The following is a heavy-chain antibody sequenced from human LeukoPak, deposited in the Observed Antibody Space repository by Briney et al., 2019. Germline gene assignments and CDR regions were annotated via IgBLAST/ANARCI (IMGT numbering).Heavy chain of an antibody. CDR1: GFTFSSYA. J-gene: IGHJ4*02. CDR3: ARDKIPSFLEWLLFY. V-gene: IGHV3-30-3*01. D-gene: IGHD3-3*02. CDR2: ISYDGSNK. Sequence: GGSLRFSCAASGFTFSSYAMHWVRQAPGKGLEWVAVISYDGSNKYYADSVKGRFTISRDNSKNTLYLQMNSLRAEDTAVYYCARDKIPSFLEWLLFYWGQGTLVTVSS.